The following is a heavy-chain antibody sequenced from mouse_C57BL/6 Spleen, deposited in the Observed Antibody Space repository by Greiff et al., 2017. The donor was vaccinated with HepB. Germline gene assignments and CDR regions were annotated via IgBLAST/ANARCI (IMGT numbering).Heavy chain of an antibody. CDR3: ARDYDDGYYAMDY. CDR2: INPYNGGT. Sequence: EVKLMESGPVLVKPGASVKMSCKASGYTFTDYYMNWVKQSHGKSLEWIGVINPYNGGTSYNQKFKGKATLTVDKSSSTAYMELNSLTSEDSAVYYCARDYDDGYYAMDYWGQGTSVTVSS. J-gene: IGHJ4*01. CDR1: GYTFTDYY. V-gene: IGHV1-19*01. D-gene: IGHD2-4*01.